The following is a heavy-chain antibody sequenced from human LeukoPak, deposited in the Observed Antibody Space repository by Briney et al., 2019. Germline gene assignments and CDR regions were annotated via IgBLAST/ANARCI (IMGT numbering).Heavy chain of an antibody. J-gene: IGHJ4*02. Sequence: SETLSLTCAVYGGSFSAYYWSWLRQPPGKGLEWIGEINHSGSTNYNPSLKSRVTISVDTSKNQFSLKLSSVTAADTAVYYCARGDSSWGSHFDYWGQGTLVTVSS. D-gene: IGHD3-16*01. CDR1: GGSFSAYY. CDR3: ARGDSSWGSHFDY. V-gene: IGHV4-34*01. CDR2: INHSGST.